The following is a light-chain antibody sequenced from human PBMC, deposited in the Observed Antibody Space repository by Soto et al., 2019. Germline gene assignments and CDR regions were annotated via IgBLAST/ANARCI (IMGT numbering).Light chain of an antibody. CDR2: LGS. J-gene: IGKJ5*01. Sequence: DIVMTQSPLSLPVTPGEPASISCRSSQSLLHNNGYNHLDWYLQKPGQSPQLLIYLGSTRASGVPDRFTASGSGTDFTLKISRVEAEDVGVYYCMQALQTPITFGQGTRLEIK. V-gene: IGKV2-28*01. CDR1: QSLLHNNGYNH. CDR3: MQALQTPIT.